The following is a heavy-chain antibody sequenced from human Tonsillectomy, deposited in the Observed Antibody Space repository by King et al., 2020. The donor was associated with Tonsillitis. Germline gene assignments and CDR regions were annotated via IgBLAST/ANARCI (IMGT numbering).Heavy chain of an antibody. D-gene: IGHD4-11*01. CDR1: GFTFSSYA. V-gene: IGHV3-23*04. Sequence: VQLVESGGGLVQPGGSLRLSCAASGFTFSSYAMSWVRQAPGKGLEWVSVISGSGGSTYYADSVKGRFTISRDNSKNTLYLQMNSLRAEDTAVYYCAKFLRDYLKHHDAFDIWGQGTKVTVSS. CDR2: ISGSGGST. J-gene: IGHJ3*02. CDR3: AKFLRDYLKHHDAFDI.